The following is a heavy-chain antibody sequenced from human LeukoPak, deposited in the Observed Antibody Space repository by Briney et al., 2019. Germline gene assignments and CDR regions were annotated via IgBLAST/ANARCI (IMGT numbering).Heavy chain of an antibody. J-gene: IGHJ1*01. V-gene: IGHV3-33*08. CDR3: ARDHSSTSEYFQH. CDR2: IWYDGSKK. D-gene: IGHD6-13*01. Sequence: GGSLRLSWAASGFTVSASSMSWARQPPGKGLGWVAVIWYDGSKKYYAASVKGRFTISRYNSKNTLYLQMNSLRAEHTAVYYCARDHSSTSEYFQHCGDSNLGTVSS. CDR1: GFTVSASS.